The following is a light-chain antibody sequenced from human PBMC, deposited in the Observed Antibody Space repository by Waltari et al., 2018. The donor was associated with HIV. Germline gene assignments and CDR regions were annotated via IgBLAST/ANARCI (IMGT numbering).Light chain of an antibody. CDR3: QQYSNWPRT. J-gene: IGKJ1*01. Sequence: EVVMTQSPATLSVSPGDRATLSCRASQSVSSKLAWYQQKPGQPPRLLIYAVSTRATGIAARFSGSGSGTEFSLTISSLQSEDYAVYYCQQYSNWPRTFGQGTKVEIK. CDR1: QSVSSK. V-gene: IGKV3-15*01. CDR2: AVS.